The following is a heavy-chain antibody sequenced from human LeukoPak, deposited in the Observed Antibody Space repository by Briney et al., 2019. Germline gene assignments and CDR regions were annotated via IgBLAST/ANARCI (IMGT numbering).Heavy chain of an antibody. CDR1: GGSISSYY. J-gene: IGHJ3*02. V-gene: IGHV4-38-2*02. Sequence: SETLSLTCTVSGGSISSYYWSWIRQPPGKGLEWIGSIYHSGSTYYNPSLKSRVTISVGTSKNQFSLKLSSVTAADTAVYYCARDRSSITRSFDIWGQGTMVTVSS. D-gene: IGHD3-10*01. CDR3: ARDRSSITRSFDI. CDR2: IYHSGST.